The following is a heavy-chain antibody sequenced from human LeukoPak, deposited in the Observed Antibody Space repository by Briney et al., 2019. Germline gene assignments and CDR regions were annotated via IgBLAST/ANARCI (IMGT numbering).Heavy chain of an antibody. Sequence: SETLSLTCSVSGYSISSGYYWGWIRQPPGKGLEWIGSIYHSGNTYYNPSLKSRVTISVDTSKNQFSLKLSSVTAADTAVYYCARMDIVATDWGQGTLVTVSS. CDR1: GYSISSGYY. J-gene: IGHJ4*02. V-gene: IGHV4-38-2*02. CDR3: ARMDIVATD. CDR2: IYHSGNT. D-gene: IGHD5-12*01.